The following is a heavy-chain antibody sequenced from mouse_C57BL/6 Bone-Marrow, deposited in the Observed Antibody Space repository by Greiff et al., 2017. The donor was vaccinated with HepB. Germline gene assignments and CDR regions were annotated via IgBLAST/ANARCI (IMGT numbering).Heavy chain of an antibody. CDR3: ARADYDGYYYLDY. Sequence: QVQLQQSGAELVMPGASVKLSCKASGYTFTSYWMHWVKQRPGQGLEWIGEIDPSDSYTNYNQKFKGKSTLTVAKSSSTAYMRLSSLTSEDSAVYYCARADYDGYYYLDYWGRGTTLTVSA. CDR2: IDPSDSYT. V-gene: IGHV1-69*01. J-gene: IGHJ2*01. D-gene: IGHD2-3*01. CDR1: GYTFTSYW.